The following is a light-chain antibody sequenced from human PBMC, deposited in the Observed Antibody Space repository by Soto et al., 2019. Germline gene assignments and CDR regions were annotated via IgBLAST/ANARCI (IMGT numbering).Light chain of an antibody. Sequence: DIVMTPSPLSLTVTPGEPATFSCMTSQNLLHSNGYNYLDWYLQKPGQSPQLLIYLGSNRASGVPDRFSGSGSGTDFTLKISRVEAEDVGVYYCMQALQTPPTFGQGTKVDIK. CDR3: MQALQTPPT. J-gene: IGKJ1*01. CDR2: LGS. V-gene: IGKV2-28*01. CDR1: QNLLHSNGYNY.